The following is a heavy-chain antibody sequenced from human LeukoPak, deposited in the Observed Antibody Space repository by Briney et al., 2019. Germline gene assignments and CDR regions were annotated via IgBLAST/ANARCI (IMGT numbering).Heavy chain of an antibody. CDR2: INHSGST. D-gene: IGHD1-1*01. Sequence: SETLSLTCAVYGGSFSGYYWSWIRQPPGKGLEWIGEINHSGSTNYNPSLKSRVTISVDTSKNQFSLKLTSVTAADTAVYYCARVSWFPGTSYYYMDVWGKGTTVTVSS. CDR1: GGSFSGYY. CDR3: ARVSWFPGTSYYYMDV. J-gene: IGHJ6*03. V-gene: IGHV4-34*01.